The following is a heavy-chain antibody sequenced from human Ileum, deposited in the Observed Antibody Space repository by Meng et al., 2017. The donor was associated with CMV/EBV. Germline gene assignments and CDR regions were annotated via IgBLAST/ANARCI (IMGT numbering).Heavy chain of an antibody. CDR1: GASISSGDDY. CDR2: IFFSGNT. J-gene: IGHJ5*02. CDR3: ARFRIAALGNLFDP. Sequence: QGRLPESGPRLVKPSQTLSLSCTVSGASISSGDDYWSWIRQPPGKGLEWIGYIFFSGNTYYNPSLNNRVIISIDTPRNQFSLKVDSVTAADTAVYYCARFRIAALGNLFDPWGHGTLVTVSS. V-gene: IGHV4-30-4*08. D-gene: IGHD6-13*01.